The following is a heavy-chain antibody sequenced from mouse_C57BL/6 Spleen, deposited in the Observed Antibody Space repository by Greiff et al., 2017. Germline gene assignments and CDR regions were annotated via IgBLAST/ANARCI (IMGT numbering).Heavy chain of an antibody. J-gene: IGHJ3*01. Sequence: QVQLQQPGAELVMPGASVKLSCKASGYTFTSYWMHWVKQRPGQGLEWIGEIDPSDSYTNYNQKFKGKSTLTVDKSSSTAYMQLSSLTSEDSAVYYCARSGSNYAWFADWGQGTLVTVSA. CDR2: IDPSDSYT. D-gene: IGHD2-5*01. CDR1: GYTFTSYW. CDR3: ARSGSNYAWFAD. V-gene: IGHV1-69*01.